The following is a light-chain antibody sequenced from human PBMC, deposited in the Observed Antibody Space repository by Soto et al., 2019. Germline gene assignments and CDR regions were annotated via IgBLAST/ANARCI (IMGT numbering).Light chain of an antibody. CDR2: IAS. Sequence: IQLTQSPASLSASVGDRVTINCRASQGIRSYLAWFQQKPGEAPKLLISIASNLQSGVPSRFSGSGSGTDFVLTISSLQPEDSATYYCQQLDSMPITFGQGTRLEIK. J-gene: IGKJ5*01. CDR3: QQLDSMPIT. V-gene: IGKV1-9*01. CDR1: QGIRSY.